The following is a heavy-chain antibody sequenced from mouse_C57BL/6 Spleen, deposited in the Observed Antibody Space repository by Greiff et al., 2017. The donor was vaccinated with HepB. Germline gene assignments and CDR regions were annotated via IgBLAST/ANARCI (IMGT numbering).Heavy chain of an antibody. CDR3: TRDTTVVSTRYYAMDY. J-gene: IGHJ4*01. Sequence: VKLQESGAELVRPGASVTLSCKASGYTFTDYEMHWVKQTPVHGLEWIGAIDPETGGTAYNQKFKGKAILTADKSSSTAYMELRSLTSEDSAVYYCTRDTTVVSTRYYAMDYWGQGTSVTVSS. CDR1: GYTFTDYE. D-gene: IGHD1-1*01. V-gene: IGHV1-15*01. CDR2: IDPETGGT.